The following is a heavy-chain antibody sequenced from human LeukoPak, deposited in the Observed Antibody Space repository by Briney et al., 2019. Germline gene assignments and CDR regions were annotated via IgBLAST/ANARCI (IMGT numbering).Heavy chain of an antibody. J-gene: IGHJ4*02. V-gene: IGHV3-30-3*01. D-gene: IGHD2-15*01. CDR1: GFTFSSYA. CDR3: ARDAGLEYCSGGSCSNGHFDY. Sequence: QPGGSLRLSCAASGFTFSSYAMRWVRQAPGKGLEWVAVISYDGSNKYYADSVKGRFTISRDNSKNTLYLQMNSLRAEDTAVYYCARDAGLEYCSGGSCSNGHFDYWGQGTLVTVSS. CDR2: ISYDGSNK.